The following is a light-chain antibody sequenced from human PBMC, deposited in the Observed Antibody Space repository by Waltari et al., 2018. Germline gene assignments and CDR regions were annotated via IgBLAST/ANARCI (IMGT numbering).Light chain of an antibody. Sequence: EIVLTQSPGTLSLSPGEGATLSCRASQNVNGALAWYQQKPGQAPRLLIYHASNRATGIPDRFSGSGSGTDVSLTISRLEPEDFAVYYCQHYLRLPVTFGQGTKVES. V-gene: IGKV3-20*01. CDR1: QNVNGA. J-gene: IGKJ1*01. CDR2: HAS. CDR3: QHYLRLPVT.